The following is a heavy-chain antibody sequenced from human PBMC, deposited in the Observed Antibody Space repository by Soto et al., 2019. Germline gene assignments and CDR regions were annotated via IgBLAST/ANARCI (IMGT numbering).Heavy chain of an antibody. V-gene: IGHV4-59*01. CDR3: ARADYDWNYGQRFDC. CDR1: GGSISNYY. J-gene: IGHJ4*02. Sequence: PSETLSLTCSVSGGSISNYYWSWIRQPPGKGLEWIGYIYSSGGTNYNPSLKSRVTISVDTSKNQFSLRLSSVAAADTAVYYCARADYDWNYGQRFDCWGQVTLV. CDR2: IYSSGGT. D-gene: IGHD1-7*01.